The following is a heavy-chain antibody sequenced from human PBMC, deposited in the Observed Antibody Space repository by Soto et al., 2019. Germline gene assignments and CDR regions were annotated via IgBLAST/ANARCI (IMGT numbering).Heavy chain of an antibody. Sequence: LVESGGAVVLPGGSLTLSCAPSGFSLRGYAMHWVRQAPGQGLEWVALISHHGRDQYYADSVKVRFTISRADPKNTLYLELNSLRPEDAAVYYCARVVYCINGVCPAGGLDPWGQGTLVSVSS. D-gene: IGHD2-8*01. CDR2: ISHHGRDQ. CDR1: GFSLRGYA. J-gene: IGHJ5*02. V-gene: IGHV3-30*01. CDR3: ARVVYCINGVCPAGGLDP.